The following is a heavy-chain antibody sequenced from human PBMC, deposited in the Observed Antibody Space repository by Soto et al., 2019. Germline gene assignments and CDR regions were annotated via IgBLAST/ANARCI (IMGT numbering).Heavy chain of an antibody. CDR3: ARGDGYVSWFDP. D-gene: IGHD5-12*01. CDR1: TFSVSSNY. Sequence: EVPLVESGGGLVQPGGSLRLSCAASTFSVSSNYMSWVRQAPGKGLEWVSVIFIGGSTYYADSVRGRFTISRDNSKNTLFLQMNSLRAEDTAVYYCARGDGYVSWFDPWGQGTLVTVSS. V-gene: IGHV3-66*01. CDR2: IFIGGST. J-gene: IGHJ5*02.